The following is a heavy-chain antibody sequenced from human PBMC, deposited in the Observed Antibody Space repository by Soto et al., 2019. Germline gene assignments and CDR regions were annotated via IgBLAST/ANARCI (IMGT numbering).Heavy chain of an antibody. CDR2: IIPIFATA. D-gene: IGHD2-2*01. V-gene: IGHV1-69*01. CDR1: GGTFSSYA. CDR3: ARSVSFRYQLLKRGMDV. J-gene: IGHJ6*02. Sequence: QVQLVQVGAEVKKPGSSVKVSCKASGGTFSSYAISWVRQAPGQGLEWMGGIIPIFATANYAQKFQGRVMITVDESTSTAYMELSSLRSEDTAVYYCARSVSFRYQLLKRGMDVWGQGTTVTVSS.